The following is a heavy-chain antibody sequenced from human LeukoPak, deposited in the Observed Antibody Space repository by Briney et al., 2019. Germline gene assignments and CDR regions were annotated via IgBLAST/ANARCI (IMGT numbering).Heavy chain of an antibody. Sequence: PGGSLRLSCAASGFTFSSYWMHWVRQAPGKGLVWVSRTNSNGRETYYADSVKGRFTISRDNSKNTLYLQMNSLRAEDTAVYYCARDRTTVSSTYGMVVWGQGTTVTVSS. CDR2: TNSNGRET. CDR3: ARDRTTVSSTYGMVV. J-gene: IGHJ6*02. D-gene: IGHD4-4*01. CDR1: GFTFSSYW. V-gene: IGHV3-74*01.